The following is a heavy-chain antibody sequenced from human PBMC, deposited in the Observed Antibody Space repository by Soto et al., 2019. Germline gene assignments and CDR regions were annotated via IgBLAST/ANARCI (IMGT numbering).Heavy chain of an antibody. D-gene: IGHD2-15*01. J-gene: IGHJ4*02. CDR2: INPNSGGT. CDR3: ARGVVVVVAATPYSDY. Sequence: QVQLVQSGAEVKKPGASVKVSCKASGYTFTGYYMHWVRQAPGQGLEWMGWINPNSGGTNYAQKFQGWVTMTRDTSISTAYMELSRLRSDDTAVYYCARGVVVVVAATPYSDYWGQGTLVTVSS. V-gene: IGHV1-2*04. CDR1: GYTFTGYY.